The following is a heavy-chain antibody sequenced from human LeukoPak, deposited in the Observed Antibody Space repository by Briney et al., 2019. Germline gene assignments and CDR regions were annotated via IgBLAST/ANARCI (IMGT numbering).Heavy chain of an antibody. D-gene: IGHD3-3*01. J-gene: IGHJ6*02. CDR2: MNPNSGNT. CDR3: AKDVLGYYDFWSGYSYYYYGMDV. CDR1: GYTFTSYD. Sequence: ASVKVSCKASGYTFTSYDINWVRQATGQGLEWMGWMNPNSGNTGYAQKFQGRVTMTRNTSISTAYMELSSLRSEDTAVYYCAKDVLGYYDFWSGYSYYYYGMDVWGQGTTVTVSS. V-gene: IGHV1-8*01.